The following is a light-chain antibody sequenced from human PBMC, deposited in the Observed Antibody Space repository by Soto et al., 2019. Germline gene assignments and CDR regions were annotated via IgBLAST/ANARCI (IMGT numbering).Light chain of an antibody. CDR2: EVS. CDR3: SLYTSSSTLYV. J-gene: IGLJ1*01. V-gene: IGLV2-18*01. CDR1: SSDVGSYNR. Sequence: QSALTQPASVSGSPGQSITIFCTGTSSDVGSYNRVSWYQQPPGTAPKLMIYEVSNRPSGVPDRFSGSKSGNTASLTISGLQAEDEADYYCSLYTSSSTLYVFGTGTKLTVL.